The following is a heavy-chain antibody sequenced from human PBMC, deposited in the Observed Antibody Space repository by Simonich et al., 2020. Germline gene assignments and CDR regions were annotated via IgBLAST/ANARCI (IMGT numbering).Heavy chain of an antibody. CDR2: TYHSGST. V-gene: IGHV4-38-2*01. CDR3: ARVGYSNYYYYGMDV. D-gene: IGHD6-13*01. J-gene: IGHJ6*02. Sequence: QVQLQESGPGLVKPSETLSLTCAVSGYSISSGYYWGWIRQPPGKGLEWIGGTYHSGSTDYNPSLKSPVTISVDTSKNQFSLKLSSVTAADTAVYYCARVGYSNYYYYGMDVWGQGTTVTVSS. CDR1: GYSISSGYY.